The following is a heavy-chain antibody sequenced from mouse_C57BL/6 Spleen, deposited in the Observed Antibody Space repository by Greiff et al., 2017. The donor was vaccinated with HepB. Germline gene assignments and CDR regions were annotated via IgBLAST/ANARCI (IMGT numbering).Heavy chain of an antibody. CDR1: GYAFTNYL. V-gene: IGHV1-54*01. D-gene: IGHD2-4*01. Sequence: VQLQQSGAELVRPGTSVKVSCKASGYAFTNYLIEWVKQRPGQGLEWIGVINPGSGGTNYNEKFKGKATLTADKSSSTAYMQLSSLTSEDSAVYFCARWDDYGAYWGQGTLVTVSA. CDR3: ARWDDYGAY. CDR2: INPGSGGT. J-gene: IGHJ3*01.